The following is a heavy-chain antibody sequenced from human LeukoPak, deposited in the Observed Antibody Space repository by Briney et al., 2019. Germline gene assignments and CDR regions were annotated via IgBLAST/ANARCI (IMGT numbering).Heavy chain of an antibody. CDR3: ARGDPLINAFDI. CDR2: INHSGSF. J-gene: IGHJ3*02. Sequence: SETLSLTCAVYGGSFSGYFWNWVRQPPGKGLEWIGEINHSGSFNYNPSLKSRVTLSIDTSKNQSSLKLSFVTAADTAVYYCARGDPLINAFDIRGQGTMVTVSS. CDR1: GGSFSGYF. V-gene: IGHV4-34*01.